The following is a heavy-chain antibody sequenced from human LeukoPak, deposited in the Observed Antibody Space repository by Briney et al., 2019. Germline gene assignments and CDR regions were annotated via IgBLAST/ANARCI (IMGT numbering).Heavy chain of an antibody. J-gene: IGHJ4*02. CDR3: ARDGRVTAMARFDY. CDR1: GFTFSSYA. Sequence: PGGSLRLSCAASGFTFSSYAMHSVRQAPGKGLEWVAVISYDGSNKYYADSVKGRFTISRDNSKNTLYLQMNSLRAEDTAVYYCARDGRVTAMARFDYWGQGTLVSVSS. CDR2: ISYDGSNK. D-gene: IGHD5-18*01. V-gene: IGHV3-30-3*01.